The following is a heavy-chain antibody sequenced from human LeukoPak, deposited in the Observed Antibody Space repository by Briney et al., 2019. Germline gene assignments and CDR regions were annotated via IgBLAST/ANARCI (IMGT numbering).Heavy chain of an antibody. CDR1: GFTFSSYW. CDR3: ARAKRGLPLDY. J-gene: IGHJ4*02. V-gene: IGHV3-7*03. D-gene: IGHD2-15*01. Sequence: GESLRLSCAASGFTFSSYWMSWVRQAPGKGLEWVANIKQDGSEKYYVDSVKGRFTISRDNAKNSLYLQMNSLRAEDTAVYYRARAKRGLPLDYWGQGTLVTVSS. CDR2: IKQDGSEK.